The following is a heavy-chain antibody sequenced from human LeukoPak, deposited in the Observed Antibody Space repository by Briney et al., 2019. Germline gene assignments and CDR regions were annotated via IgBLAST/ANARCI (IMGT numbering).Heavy chain of an antibody. CDR3: ARDSVAGFDY. V-gene: IGHV4-59*01. CDR1: GGSISSYY. CDR2: IYYSGST. Sequence: SETLSLTCTVSGGSISSYYWSWVRQPPGKGLEWIGYIYYSGSTNYNPSLKSRVTISVDTSKNQFSLKLSSVTAAGTAVYYCARDSVAGFDYWGQGTLVTVSS. J-gene: IGHJ4*02. D-gene: IGHD6-19*01.